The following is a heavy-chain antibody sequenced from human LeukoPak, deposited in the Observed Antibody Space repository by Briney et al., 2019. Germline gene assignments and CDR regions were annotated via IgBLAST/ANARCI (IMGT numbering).Heavy chain of an antibody. V-gene: IGHV1-2*02. CDR2: INPNSGGT. J-gene: IGHJ4*02. CDR1: RYTFTGYY. CDR3: ARNSGTAAGRPPYDY. D-gene: IGHD6-13*01. Sequence: ASVKVSCKASRYTFTGYYMHWVRQAPGQGLEWMGWINPNSGGTNYAQKFQGRVTMTRDTSISTAYMELRSLRSDDTAVYYCARNSGTAAGRPPYDYWGQGTLVTVSS.